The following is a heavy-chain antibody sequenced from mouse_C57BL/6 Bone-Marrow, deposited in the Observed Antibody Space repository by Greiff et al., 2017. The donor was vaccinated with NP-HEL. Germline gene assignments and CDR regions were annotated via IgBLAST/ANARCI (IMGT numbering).Heavy chain of an antibody. J-gene: IGHJ3*01. D-gene: IGHD2-2*01. CDR3: ASDYYGYDGFAY. Sequence: QVQLQQSGAELARPGASVKLSCKASGYTFTSYGISWVKQRTGQGLEWIGEIYPRSGNTYYNEKFKGKATLTADKSSSTAYMELRSLTSEDSAVYFCASDYYGYDGFAYWGQGTLVTVTA. CDR1: GYTFTSYG. CDR2: IYPRSGNT. V-gene: IGHV1-81*01.